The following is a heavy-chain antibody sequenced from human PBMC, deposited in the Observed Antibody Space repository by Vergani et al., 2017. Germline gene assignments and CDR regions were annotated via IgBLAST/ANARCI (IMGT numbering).Heavy chain of an antibody. Sequence: EVQLLESGGGLVQPGGSLRLSCAASGFTFSSYSMNWVRQAPGKGLEWVSSISSSSSYIYYADSVKGRFTISRDNAKNSLYLQMNSLRAEDTAVYYCARNRRDGYNLDYWGQGTLVTVSS. J-gene: IGHJ4*02. V-gene: IGHV3-21*01. CDR3: ARNRRDGYNLDY. CDR1: GFTFSSYS. CDR2: ISSSSSYI. D-gene: IGHD5-24*01.